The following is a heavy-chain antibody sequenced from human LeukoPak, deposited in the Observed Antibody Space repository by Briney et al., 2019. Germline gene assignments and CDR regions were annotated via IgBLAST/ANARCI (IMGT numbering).Heavy chain of an antibody. CDR3: ARHDRGGLDAFDI. Sequence: SETLSLTCTVSGGSITRSTDYWGWIRQPPGKGLEWIGSINYSGITYYNPSLKSRVTKSVDTSKNQFSLNLNSVTAVDTAVYYCARHDRGGLDAFDIWGQGTMVTVFS. CDR1: GGSITRSTDY. J-gene: IGHJ3*02. CDR2: INYSGIT. D-gene: IGHD3-16*01. V-gene: IGHV4-39*01.